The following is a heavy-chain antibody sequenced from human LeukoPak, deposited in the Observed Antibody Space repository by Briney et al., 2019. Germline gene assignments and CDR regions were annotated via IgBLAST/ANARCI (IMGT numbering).Heavy chain of an antibody. CDR1: EFTFSNYA. CDR3: ARASPPRFFDY. CDR2: ISYDGNKI. D-gene: IGHD6-6*01. V-gene: IGHV3-30-3*01. J-gene: IGHJ4*02. Sequence: PGGSLRLSCAASEFTFSNYAMHWVRQAPGEGLEWVTGISYDGNKIYYTDSVKGRFTISRDNSKSTLYLQMNSLRAEDTAVYYCARASPPRFFDYWGQGTLVTVSS.